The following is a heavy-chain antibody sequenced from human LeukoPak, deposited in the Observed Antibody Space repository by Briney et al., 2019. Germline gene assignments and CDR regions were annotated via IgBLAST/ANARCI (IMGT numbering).Heavy chain of an antibody. V-gene: IGHV4-34*01. Sequence: PSETLSLTCAVYGGSFSGYYWSWIRQPPGKGLEWIGEINHSGSTNYNPSLKSRVTISVDTSKNQFSLKLSSVTAADTAVYYCARRKAALSRALYWFDPWGKGTLVTVSS. CDR2: INHSGST. D-gene: IGHD6-6*01. CDR3: ARRKAALSRALYWFDP. CDR1: GGSFSGYY. J-gene: IGHJ5*02.